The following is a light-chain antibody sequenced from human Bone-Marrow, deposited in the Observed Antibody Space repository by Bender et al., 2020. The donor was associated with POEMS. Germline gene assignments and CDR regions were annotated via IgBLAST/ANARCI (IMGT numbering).Light chain of an antibody. CDR1: KLGDKY. V-gene: IGLV3-1*01. J-gene: IGLJ2*01. Sequence: YELTQPPSVSVSPGQTATITCSGDKLGDKYTSWYQQKPGQSPVLVIDHNTKRPSGIPERFSGSNSGNTATLTISGTQAMDEADYYCQACDSSNVVFGGGTKLTVL. CDR3: QACDSSNVV. CDR2: HNT.